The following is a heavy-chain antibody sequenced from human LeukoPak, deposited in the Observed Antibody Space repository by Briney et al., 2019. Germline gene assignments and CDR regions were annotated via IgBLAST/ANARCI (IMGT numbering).Heavy chain of an antibody. D-gene: IGHD4-11*01. J-gene: IGHJ5*02. CDR2: TAYDGSDK. CDR3: AEAGRNYQNWFDP. Sequence: GGSLRLSWAASGFDFSSYGMHWVRQAPGKGLEWVAVTAYDGSDKFYADSVEDRFTISRDNSKNTLERQMYTLRIEDTAAYYGAEAGRNYQNWFDPWGQGTLVTVSS. CDR1: GFDFSSYG. V-gene: IGHV3-30*03.